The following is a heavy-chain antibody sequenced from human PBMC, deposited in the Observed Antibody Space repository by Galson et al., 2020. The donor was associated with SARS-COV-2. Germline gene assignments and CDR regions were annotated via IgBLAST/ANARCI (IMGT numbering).Heavy chain of an antibody. J-gene: IGHJ5*02. V-gene: IGHV1-24*01. CDR3: ATGPPYIAAAGRYDWFDP. D-gene: IGHD6-13*01. Sequence: ASVKVSCKVSGYTLTELSMHWVRQAPGKGLEWMGGFDPEDGETIYAQKFQGRVTMTEDTSTDTAYMELSSLRSEDTAVYYCATGPPYIAAAGRYDWFDPWGQGTLVTVSS. CDR2: FDPEDGET. CDR1: GYTLTELS.